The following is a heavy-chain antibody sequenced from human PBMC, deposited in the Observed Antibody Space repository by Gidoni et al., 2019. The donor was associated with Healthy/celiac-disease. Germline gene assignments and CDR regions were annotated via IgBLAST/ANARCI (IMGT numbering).Heavy chain of an antibody. CDR1: GFPFDDYA. CDR3: AKTLTYSSWYPFDY. V-gene: IGHV3-9*01. D-gene: IGHD6-13*01. CDR2: ISWNSGSI. J-gene: IGHJ4*02. Sequence: EVQLVESGGGLVQPGRSLRLSCAASGFPFDDYAMRWVRQAPGKGLEWVSGISWNSGSIGYADSVKGRFTISRDNAKNSLYLQMNSLRAEDTALYYCAKTLTYSSWYPFDYWGQGTLVTVSS.